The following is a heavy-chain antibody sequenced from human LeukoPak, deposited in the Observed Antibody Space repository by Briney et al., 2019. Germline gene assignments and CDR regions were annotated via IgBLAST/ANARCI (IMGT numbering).Heavy chain of an antibody. D-gene: IGHD5/OR15-5a*01. CDR1: GFIFSDFY. V-gene: IGHV3-11*05. J-gene: IGHJ4*02. Sequence: TTGGSLRFSCAGSGFIFSDFYINWIRQSPGKGLEWLAYISPDGSYTTYGDSVKGRFVISRDNAKNSVSLQMNSLRVEDTAVYFCASDQVSGVFDYWGQGARVTVS. CDR3: ASDQVSGVFDY. CDR2: ISPDGSYT.